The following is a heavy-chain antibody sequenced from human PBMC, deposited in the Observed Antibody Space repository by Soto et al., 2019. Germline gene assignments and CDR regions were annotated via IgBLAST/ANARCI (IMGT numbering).Heavy chain of an antibody. CDR2: INHSGST. V-gene: IGHV4-34*01. J-gene: IGHJ4*02. CDR1: GGSFSGYY. CDR3: ARFLYSGYDPTGFDY. Sequence: SETLSLTCAVYGGSFSGYYWSWIRQPPGKGLEWIGEINHSGSTNYNPSLKSRVTISVDTSKNQFSLKLSSVTAADTAVYYCARFLYSGYDPTGFDYWGQGTLVTVSS. D-gene: IGHD5-12*01.